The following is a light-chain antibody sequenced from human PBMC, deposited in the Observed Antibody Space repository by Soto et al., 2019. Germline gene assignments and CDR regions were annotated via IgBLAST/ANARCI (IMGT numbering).Light chain of an antibody. CDR3: TSYTSGTILEV. Sequence: QSALTQPASVSGSPGQSITISCTGTSSDVGGYNYVSWYQPHPGKAPKLLIYDVNNRPSGVSNRFSGSKSGNTASLTISGLQAEDEADYYCTSYTSGTILEVFGTGTKVTVL. CDR2: DVN. CDR1: SSDVGGYNY. J-gene: IGLJ1*01. V-gene: IGLV2-14*01.